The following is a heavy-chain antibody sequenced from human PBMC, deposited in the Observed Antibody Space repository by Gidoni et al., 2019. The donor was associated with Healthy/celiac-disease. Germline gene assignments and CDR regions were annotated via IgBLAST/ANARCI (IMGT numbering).Heavy chain of an antibody. CDR2: IYYSGST. D-gene: IGHD6-19*01. Sequence: QLQLQESGPGPVKPSETLSLTCTVSGGSISSSSYYWGWIRQPPGKGLEWIGSIYYSGSTYYNPSLKSRVTISVDTSKNQFSLKLSSVTAADTAVYYCARVAVAGVNDYWGQGTLVTVSS. V-gene: IGHV4-39*07. J-gene: IGHJ4*02. CDR3: ARVAVAGVNDY. CDR1: GGSISSSSYY.